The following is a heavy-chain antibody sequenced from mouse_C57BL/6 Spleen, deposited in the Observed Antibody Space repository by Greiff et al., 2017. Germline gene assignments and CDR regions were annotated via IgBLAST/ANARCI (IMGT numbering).Heavy chain of an antibody. Sequence: QVQLQQPGAELVKPGASVKLSCKASGYTFTSYWMQWVKQRPGQGLEWIGEIDPSDSYTNYNQKFKGKATLTVDTSSSTAYMQLSSLTSEDSAVYYCAREDYDLDYWGQGTTLTVSS. V-gene: IGHV1-50*01. CDR3: AREDYDLDY. CDR1: GYTFTSYW. CDR2: IDPSDSYT. J-gene: IGHJ2*01. D-gene: IGHD2-4*01.